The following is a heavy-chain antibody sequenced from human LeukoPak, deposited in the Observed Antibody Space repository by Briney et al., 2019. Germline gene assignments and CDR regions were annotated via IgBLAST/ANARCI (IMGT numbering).Heavy chain of an antibody. CDR2: INTNTGNP. CDR3: GRDPKLGIRGYTYGYIDY. V-gene: IGHV7-4-1*02. J-gene: IGHJ4*02. Sequence: GASVKVSCKTSGYTFTSYAISWVRQAPGQGLEWMGWINTNTGNPTYAQGFTGRYAFSLDTSVSTAYLQISGLRADDTAVYYCGRDPKLGIRGYTYGYIDYWGQGTLVTVSS. CDR1: GYTFTSYA. D-gene: IGHD5-18*01.